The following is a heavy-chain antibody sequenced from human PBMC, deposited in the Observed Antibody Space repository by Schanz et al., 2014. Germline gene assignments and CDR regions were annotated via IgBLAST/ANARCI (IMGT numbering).Heavy chain of an antibody. V-gene: IGHV3-7*01. J-gene: IGHJ3*02. Sequence: EVQLVESGGGLVQPGGSLRLSCAASGFAFDTYWMSWVRQAPGKGLEWVANIKHDGSEKYYVDSVKGRFTISRDNAKNPMYREMNIMRAEHTGVFYCARVGGTYYDFWSGVPPTVMHDGFDIWGQGTMVTVS. CDR3: ARVGGTYYDFWSGVPPTVMHDGFDI. CDR2: IKHDGSEK. CDR1: GFAFDTYW. D-gene: IGHD3-3*01.